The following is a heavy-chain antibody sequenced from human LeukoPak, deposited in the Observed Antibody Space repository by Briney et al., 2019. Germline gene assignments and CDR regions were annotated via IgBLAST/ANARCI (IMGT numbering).Heavy chain of an antibody. Sequence: SETLSLTCAVSGYSISSGYYWGWIRQPPGKGLEWIGSIYHSGSTYYNPSLKSRVTISVDTSKNHFSLKLSSVTAADTAVYYCGIGGYCSSTSCYEGFEPWGEGTLVTVSS. J-gene: IGHJ5*02. CDR1: GYSISSGYY. CDR2: IYHSGST. CDR3: GIGGYCSSTSCYEGFEP. V-gene: IGHV4-38-2*01. D-gene: IGHD2-2*01.